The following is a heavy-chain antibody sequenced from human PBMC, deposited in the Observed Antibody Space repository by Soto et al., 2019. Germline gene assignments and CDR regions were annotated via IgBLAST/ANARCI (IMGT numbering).Heavy chain of an antibody. D-gene: IGHD2-2*02. J-gene: IGHJ6*02. CDR2: IYSGGST. CDR3: ARDQRGYCSSTSCYRVGMDV. V-gene: IGHV3-53*01. CDR1: GFTVSSNY. Sequence: GGSLRLSCAASGFTVSSNYMSWVRQAPGKGLEWVSVIYSGGSTYYADSVKGRFTISRDNSKNTLYLQMNSLRAEDTAVYYCARDQRGYCSSTSCYRVGMDVCGQGTTVTVSS.